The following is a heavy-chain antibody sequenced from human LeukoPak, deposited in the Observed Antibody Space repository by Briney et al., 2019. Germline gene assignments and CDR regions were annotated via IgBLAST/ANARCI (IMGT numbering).Heavy chain of an antibody. D-gene: IGHD4-17*01. CDR2: ISSRSSNI. V-gene: IGHV3-48*01. Sequence: GGSLRLSCAASGFTFSTYSMNWVRQAPGEGLEWVSYISSRSSNIYYADSVKGRFTISRDNSKNTLYLQMNSLRAEDTAVYYCARDPIYGDSHAFDIWGQGTMVTVSS. CDR3: ARDPIYGDSHAFDI. J-gene: IGHJ3*02. CDR1: GFTFSTYS.